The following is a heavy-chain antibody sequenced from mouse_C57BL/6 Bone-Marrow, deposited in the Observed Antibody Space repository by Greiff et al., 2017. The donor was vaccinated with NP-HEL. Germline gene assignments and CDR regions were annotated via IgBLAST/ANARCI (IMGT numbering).Heavy chain of an antibody. D-gene: IGHD1-1*01. V-gene: IGHV6-3*01. CDR1: GFTFSNYW. CDR2: IRLKSDNYAT. Sequence: EVKLEESGGGLVQPGGSMKLSCVASGFTFSNYWMNWVRQSPEKGLEWVAQIRLKSDNYATHYAESVKGRFTISRDDSKSSVYLQMNNLRAEDTGIYYCTDYYGSSYPSYWYFDVWGTGTTVTVSS. CDR3: TDYYGSSYPSYWYFDV. J-gene: IGHJ1*03.